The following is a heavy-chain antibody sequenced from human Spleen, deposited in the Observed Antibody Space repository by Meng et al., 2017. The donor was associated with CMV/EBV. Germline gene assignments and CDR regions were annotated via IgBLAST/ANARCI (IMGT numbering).Heavy chain of an antibody. CDR1: GFTFSGCW. CDR2: IKQDGSEK. CDR3: ARGLKVIGSALDY. Sequence: ETLSLTCAASGFTFSGCWMSWVRQAPGKGLEWVANIKQDGSEKYYVDSVKGRFTISRDNAKNSLYLQMNSLRAEDTAVYYCARGLKVIGSALDYWGQGTLVTVSS. D-gene: IGHD2-21*01. V-gene: IGHV3-7*01. J-gene: IGHJ4*02.